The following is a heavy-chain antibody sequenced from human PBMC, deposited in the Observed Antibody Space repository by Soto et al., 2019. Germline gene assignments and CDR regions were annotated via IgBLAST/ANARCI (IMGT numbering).Heavy chain of an antibody. V-gene: IGHV6-1*01. CDR2: AYYRSKWHN. J-gene: IGHJ3*02. CDR1: GANVFRNDIA. CDR3: ARGRNSAFDI. D-gene: IGHD1-7*01. Sequence: QVQLQQSGPGLVKPSQTLSLTCAITGANVFRNDIAWNWVRQSPSRGLEWLGRAYYRSKWHNEYAVSVESRTTINLDTSKSQLSLQLYSVTPEDSAVYYCARGRNSAFDIWGQGTLVVVSS.